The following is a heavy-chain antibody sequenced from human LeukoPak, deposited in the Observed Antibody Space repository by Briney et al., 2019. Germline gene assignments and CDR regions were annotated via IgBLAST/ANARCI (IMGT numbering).Heavy chain of an antibody. J-gene: IGHJ5*02. CDR3: ARDGPDRAAWFAP. CDR1: GYTFSSYG. V-gene: IGHV1-18*01. D-gene: IGHD3-22*01. CDR2: ISDYNGNT. Sequence: ASVKVSCKASGYTFSSYGISWVRQAPGQGLEWMGWISDYNGNTNYAQKVQGRVTMTTDPFTSTAYMELRSLRSDDTAVYYCARDGPDRAAWFAPWGQGTLGTVSS.